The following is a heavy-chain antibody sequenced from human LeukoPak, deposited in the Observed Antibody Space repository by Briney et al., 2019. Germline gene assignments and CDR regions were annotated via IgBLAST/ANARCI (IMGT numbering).Heavy chain of an antibody. V-gene: IGHV1-69*05. CDR3: ARRMGSSWYPNWFDP. D-gene: IGHD6-13*01. CDR1: GGTFSSYA. CDR2: IIPIFGTA. J-gene: IGHJ5*02. Sequence: GASVKVSCKASGGTFSSYAISWVRQAPGQGLEWMGGIIPIFGTANYAQKFQGRVTITTDESTSTAYMELSSLRSGDTAVYYCARRMGSSWYPNWFDPWGQGTLVTVSS.